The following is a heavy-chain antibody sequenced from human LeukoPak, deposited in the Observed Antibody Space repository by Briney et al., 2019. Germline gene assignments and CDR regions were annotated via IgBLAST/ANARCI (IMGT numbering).Heavy chain of an antibody. CDR1: GFTFGYHA. Sequence: PRGSLRLSCTASGFTFGYHAINWVRQAPGRGLEWVGFIRSQAYSGTTEYATSVKDRFTISRDDSKSIAYLQMNSLKTEDTAVYYCTRGIVSISQPYYFDYWGQGTLVTVSS. CDR3: TRGIVSISQPYYFDY. CDR2: IRSQAYSGTT. J-gene: IGHJ4*02. D-gene: IGHD2-2*01. V-gene: IGHV3-49*04.